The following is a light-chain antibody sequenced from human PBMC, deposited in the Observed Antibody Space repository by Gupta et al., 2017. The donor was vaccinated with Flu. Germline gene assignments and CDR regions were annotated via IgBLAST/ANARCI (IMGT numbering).Light chain of an antibody. CDR3: QSADITGASRV. Sequence: YHLTQAPAMSVSPGQTAPIPCSGSALSKQYVYWYRQRPGQAPVLLIYKDTERASGIPDRISGSSSGTRVTLTIRGVQTEDEADYYCQSADITGASRVFGGGT. CDR2: KDT. V-gene: IGLV3-25*02. J-gene: IGLJ3*02. CDR1: ALSKQY.